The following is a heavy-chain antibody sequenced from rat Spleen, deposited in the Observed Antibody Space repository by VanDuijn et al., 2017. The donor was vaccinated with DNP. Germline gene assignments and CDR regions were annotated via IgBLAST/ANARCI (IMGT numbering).Heavy chain of an antibody. D-gene: IGHD1-12*02. CDR3: ARDMDYYDGSYYRYYFDY. Sequence: EVQLVESGGDLVQPGRSLKLSCVVSGVTFNNYWMTWIRQVPGRGLEWVVSITSTGGSTYYSDSVKGRFTISRDNAKNTLYLQMNSLRSEDTATYYCARDMDYYDGSYYRYYFDYWGQGVMVTVSS. CDR1: GVTFNNYW. CDR2: ITSTGGST. V-gene: IGHV5-31*01. J-gene: IGHJ2*01.